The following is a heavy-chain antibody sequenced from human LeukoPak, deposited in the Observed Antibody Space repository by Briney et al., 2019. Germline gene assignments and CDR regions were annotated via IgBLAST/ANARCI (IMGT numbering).Heavy chain of an antibody. J-gene: IGHJ4*02. CDR3: ARERTPFGGSYPIDY. CDR1: GYTFTGYY. CDR2: INPNSGGT. V-gene: IGHV1-2*02. Sequence: ASVKVSCKASGYTFTGYYMHWVRQAPGQGLEWMGWINPNSGGTSYAQKFQGRVTMTRDTSISTAYMELSRLRSDDTAVYYCARERTPFGGSYPIDYWGQGTLVTVSS. D-gene: IGHD1-26*01.